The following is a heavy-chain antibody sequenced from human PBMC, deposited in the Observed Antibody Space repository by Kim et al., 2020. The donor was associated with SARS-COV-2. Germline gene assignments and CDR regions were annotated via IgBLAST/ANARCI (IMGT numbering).Heavy chain of an antibody. Sequence: GGSLRLSCAASGFTFSSYAMSWVRQAPGKGLEWVSAISGSGGSTYYADSVKGRFTISRDNSKNTLYLQMNSLRAEDTAVYYCASKPLGYCSSTSCPWGPGTLVTVSS. CDR3: ASKPLGYCSSTSCP. D-gene: IGHD2-2*01. V-gene: IGHV3-23*01. CDR2: ISGSGGST. J-gene: IGHJ5*02. CDR1: GFTFSSYA.